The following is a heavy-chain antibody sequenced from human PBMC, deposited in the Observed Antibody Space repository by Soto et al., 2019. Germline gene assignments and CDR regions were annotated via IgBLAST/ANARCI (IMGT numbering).Heavy chain of an antibody. CDR2: ISYDGSNK. CDR1: GFTFSSYA. D-gene: IGHD6-13*01. Sequence: GGSLRLSCAASGFTFSSYAMHWVRQAPGKGLEWVAVISYDGSNKYYADSVKGRFTISRDNSKNTLYLQMNSLRAEDTAVYYCANSLFSSPRLTNYYYYGMDVWGQGTTVTVSS. CDR3: ANSLFSSPRLTNYYYYGMDV. V-gene: IGHV3-30-3*01. J-gene: IGHJ6*02.